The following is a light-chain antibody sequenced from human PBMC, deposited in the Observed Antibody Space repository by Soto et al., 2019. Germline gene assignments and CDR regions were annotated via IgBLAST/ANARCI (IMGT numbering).Light chain of an antibody. J-gene: IGKJ1*01. V-gene: IGKV3-20*01. CDR2: GAS. Sequence: DIVLTQSPGTLSLSPGERATLSCRASQTVSSSYLAWYQQKPGQAPRLLIYGASNRATGIPDRFSGSGSGTDYTLTISRLAPEDFAVYYCQQYGSSRPFGQGTKVEIK. CDR3: QQYGSSRP. CDR1: QTVSSSY.